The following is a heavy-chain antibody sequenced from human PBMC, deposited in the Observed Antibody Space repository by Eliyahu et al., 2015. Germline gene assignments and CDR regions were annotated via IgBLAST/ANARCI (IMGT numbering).Heavy chain of an antibody. V-gene: IGHV3-21*01. D-gene: IGHD3-22*01. CDR3: ARAGYYYDSSGYYYSYRWFDY. CDR1: GFTFSSXS. Sequence: EVQLVESGGGLVKPGGSLRLSCAASGFTFSSXSXNXVRQAPGKGLEWVSSISSSSSYIYYADSVKGRFTISRDNAKNSLYLQMNSLRAEDTAVYYCARAGYYYDSSGYYYSYRWFDYWGQGTLVTVSS. CDR2: ISSSSSYI. J-gene: IGHJ4*02.